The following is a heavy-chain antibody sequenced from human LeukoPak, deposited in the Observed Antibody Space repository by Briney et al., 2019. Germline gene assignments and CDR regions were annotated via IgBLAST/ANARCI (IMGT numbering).Heavy chain of an antibody. D-gene: IGHD2-2*01. Sequence: GRSLRLSCAASGFTFNSYAMHWVRQAPGKGLEWVAFIRYDGSNKYYADSVKGRFTISRDNSKNTLYLQMNSLRAEDTAVYYCAKDFRPIVVVPAAMLSVGYWGQGTLVTVSS. CDR2: IRYDGSNK. CDR3: AKDFRPIVVVPAAMLSVGY. CDR1: GFTFNSYA. V-gene: IGHV3-30*02. J-gene: IGHJ4*02.